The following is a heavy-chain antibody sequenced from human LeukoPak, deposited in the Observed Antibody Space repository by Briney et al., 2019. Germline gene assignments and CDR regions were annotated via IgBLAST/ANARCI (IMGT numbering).Heavy chain of an antibody. CDR2: IYDDDQT. V-gene: IGHV3-53*01. CDR3: ARHYSDFLTYFDF. J-gene: IGHJ4*02. CDR1: GFTVTSNY. Sequence: TGGSLRLSCAASGFTVTSNYMSWVRQAPGKGLEWVSIIYDDDQTHYADSVRGRFTISRDKSKNTLYFQMNSLRAEDTAVYYCARHYSDFLTYFDFWGQGTLVTVSS. D-gene: IGHD4-11*01.